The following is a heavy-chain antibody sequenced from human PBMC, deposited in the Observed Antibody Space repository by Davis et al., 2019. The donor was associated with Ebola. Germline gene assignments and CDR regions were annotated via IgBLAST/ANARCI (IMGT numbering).Heavy chain of an antibody. CDR3: ARPSSGSHTYYFDY. Sequence: PGGSLRLSCAASGFTFSSYAMHWVRQAPGKGLEWVAVISYDGSNKYYADSVKGRFTISRDNSKNTLYLQMNSLRAEDTAVYYCARPSSGSHTYYFDYWGQGTPVTVSS. J-gene: IGHJ4*02. CDR1: GFTFSSYA. V-gene: IGHV3-30-3*01. CDR2: ISYDGSNK. D-gene: IGHD3-22*01.